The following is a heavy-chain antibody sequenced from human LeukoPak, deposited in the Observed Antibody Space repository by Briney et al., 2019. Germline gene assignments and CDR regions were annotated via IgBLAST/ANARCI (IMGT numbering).Heavy chain of an antibody. D-gene: IGHD4-17*01. CDR1: GFTFSTYG. Sequence: GGSLRLSCAASGFTFSTYGMNWVRQAPGKGLEWVSSISSSGTYIYYADSVKGRFTISRDNAKNSLYLQMNSLRAEDTAVYYCAKGALSPLYGDHEGYWGQGTLVTVSS. J-gene: IGHJ4*02. CDR2: ISSSGTYI. V-gene: IGHV3-21*01. CDR3: AKGALSPLYGDHEGY.